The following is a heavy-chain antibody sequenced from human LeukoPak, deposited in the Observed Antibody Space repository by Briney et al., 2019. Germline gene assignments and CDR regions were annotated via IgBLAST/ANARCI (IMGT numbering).Heavy chain of an antibody. V-gene: IGHV4-28*01. J-gene: IGHJ5*02. Sequence: SETLSLTCAVSGYSTSSDNRWGWIRQPPGKGLEWIGYIHYSGITYYSPSLKSRVTLSVDTSKNQFSLRLSSVTAVDTAVYYCARKPNSIYWFDPWGQGTLVTVSS. D-gene: IGHD4-23*01. CDR1: GYSTSSDNR. CDR3: ARKPNSIYWFDP. CDR2: IHYSGIT.